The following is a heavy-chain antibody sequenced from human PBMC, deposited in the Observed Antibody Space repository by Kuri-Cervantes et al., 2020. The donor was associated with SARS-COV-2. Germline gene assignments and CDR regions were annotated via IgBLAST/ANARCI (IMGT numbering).Heavy chain of an antibody. J-gene: IGHJ4*02. CDR3: ARDGLYDYGDYGPLDY. CDR2: ISSSSSYI. CDR1: GFTFSDYY. Sequence: LSLTCAASGFTFSDYYMSWIRQAPGKGLEWVSSISSSSSYIYYADSVKGRFTISRDNAKNSLYLQMNSLRAEDTAVYYCARDGLYDYGDYGPLDYWGQGTRVTVSS. D-gene: IGHD4-17*01. V-gene: IGHV3-11*06.